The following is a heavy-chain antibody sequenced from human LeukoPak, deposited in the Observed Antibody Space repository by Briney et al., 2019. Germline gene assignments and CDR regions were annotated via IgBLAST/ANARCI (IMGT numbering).Heavy chain of an antibody. J-gene: IGHJ5*02. CDR2: IDPSDSYT. CDR3: ARHADYYDSSGYRNWFDP. D-gene: IGHD3-22*01. Sequence: GESLKISCKGSGYSSTSYWISWVRQMPGKGLEWMGRIDPSDSYTNYSPSFQGHVTISADKSISTAYLQWSSLKASDTAMYYCARHADYYDSSGYRNWFDPWGQGTLVTVSS. V-gene: IGHV5-10-1*01. CDR1: GYSSTSYW.